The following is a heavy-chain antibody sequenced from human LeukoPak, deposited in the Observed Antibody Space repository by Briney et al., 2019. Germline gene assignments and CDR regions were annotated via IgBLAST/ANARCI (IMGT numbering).Heavy chain of an antibody. V-gene: IGHV1-69*06. D-gene: IGHD2-2*01. Sequence: SVKVSCKASGGTFSSYAISWVRQAPGQGLEWMGGIIPIFGTANYAQKFQGRVTITADKSTSTAYMELSSLRSEDTAVYYCARAELRGFCSSTSCSDKFDPWGQGTLVTVSS. CDR3: ARAELRGFCSSTSCSDKFDP. J-gene: IGHJ5*02. CDR2: IIPIFGTA. CDR1: GGTFSSYA.